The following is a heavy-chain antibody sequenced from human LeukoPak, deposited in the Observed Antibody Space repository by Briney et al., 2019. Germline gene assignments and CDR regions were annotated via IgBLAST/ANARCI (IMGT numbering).Heavy chain of an antibody. V-gene: IGHV3-33*01. CDR3: ARARAGFNDY. CDR2: IWYDGSNK. Sequence: AGGSLRLSCAASGFSFSSYGMHWVRQAPGERPEWVAFIWYDGSNKFYVDSVRGRFTVSRDNSKNTLYLQMNSLRAEDTAVYYCARARAGFNDYWGQGTLVTVSS. J-gene: IGHJ4*02. CDR1: GFSFSSYG.